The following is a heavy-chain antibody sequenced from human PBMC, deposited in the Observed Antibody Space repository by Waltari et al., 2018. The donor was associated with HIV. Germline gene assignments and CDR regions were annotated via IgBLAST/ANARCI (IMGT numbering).Heavy chain of an antibody. J-gene: IGHJ3*02. Sequence: QVQLQESGPGLVKPSETLSLTCTVSGGSISSYYWSWIRQPPGKGLEWIWYIYYSGSTNYNPSLKSRVTISVDTSKNQFSLKLSSVTAADTAVYYCARAGGAGTGSGAFDIWGQGTMVTVSS. V-gene: IGHV4-59*01. CDR3: ARAGGAGTGSGAFDI. D-gene: IGHD6-19*01. CDR1: GGSISSYY. CDR2: IYYSGST.